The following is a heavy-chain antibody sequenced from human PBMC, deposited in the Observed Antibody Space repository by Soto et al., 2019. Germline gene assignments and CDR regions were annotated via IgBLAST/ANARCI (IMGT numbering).Heavy chain of an antibody. CDR2: MYSGGGT. CDR1: GFTVGNNY. V-gene: IGHV3-53*01. Sequence: EVHLVESGGGLIQPGGSLRLSCAASGFTVGNNYMNWVRQAPGKGLEWVSLMYSGGGTYYADSVKGRFTMSRDSSKTTLYLQLTSLSAEDTAMYYCTTSPSVGVWGQGTTVTVSS. CDR3: TTSPSVGV. D-gene: IGHD6-19*01. J-gene: IGHJ6*02.